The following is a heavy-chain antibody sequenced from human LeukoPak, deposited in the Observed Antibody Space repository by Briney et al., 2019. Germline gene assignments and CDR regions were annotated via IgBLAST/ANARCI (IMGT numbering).Heavy chain of an antibody. CDR1: GGSFRGYY. Sequence: SETLSLTCAVYGGSFRGYYWSWIRQPPGKGLEWIGEITHSGSTNYNPSLKSRVTTSVDTSKNQFSLKLSSVTAADTAVYYCARRGLDIVVVPAAIGGYEDGFPFDYWGQGTLVTVSS. D-gene: IGHD2-2*01. CDR3: ARRGLDIVVVPAAIGGYEDGFPFDY. J-gene: IGHJ4*02. V-gene: IGHV4-34*01. CDR2: ITHSGST.